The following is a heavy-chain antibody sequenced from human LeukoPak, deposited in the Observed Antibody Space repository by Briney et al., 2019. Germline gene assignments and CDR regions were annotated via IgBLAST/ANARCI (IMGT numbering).Heavy chain of an antibody. CDR3: ARAINYYYYYMDV. J-gene: IGHJ6*03. CDR1: GGSISSSSYY. Sequence: KPSETLSLTCTVSGGSISSSSYYWGWIRQPPGKGLEWIGSIYYSGSTYYNPSLKSRVTISVDTSKNQFSLKLSSVTAADTAVYYCARAINYYYYYMDVWGKGTTVTISS. CDR2: IYYSGST. V-gene: IGHV4-39*01.